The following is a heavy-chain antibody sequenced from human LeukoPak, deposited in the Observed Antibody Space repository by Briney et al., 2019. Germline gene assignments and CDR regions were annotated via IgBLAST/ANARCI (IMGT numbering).Heavy chain of an antibody. V-gene: IGHV3-48*01. CDR2: ISSSSSTI. D-gene: IGHD1-26*01. J-gene: IGHJ6*03. CDR3: ARQMVGAKYYYYMDV. Sequence: GGSLRLSCAASGFTFSSYSMNWVRQAPGKGLEWVSYISSSSSTIYYADSVKGRFTISRDNAKNSLYLHMNSLRAEDAAVYYCARQMVGAKYYYYMDVWGKGTTVTVSS. CDR1: GFTFSSYS.